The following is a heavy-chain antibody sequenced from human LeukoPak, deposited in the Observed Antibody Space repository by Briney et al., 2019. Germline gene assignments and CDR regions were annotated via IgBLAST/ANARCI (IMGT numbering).Heavy chain of an antibody. V-gene: IGHV3-53*01. D-gene: IGHD3-10*01. CDR3: ARDALTMVRGVRYYYYGMDV. CDR1: GFTVSSNY. Sequence: PGGSLRLSCAASGFTVSSNYMSWVRQAPGKGLEWVSVMYSGGSTYYADSVKGRFTISRDNSKNTLYLQMNSLRAEDTAVYYCARDALTMVRGVRYYYYGMDVWGQGTTVTVSS. CDR2: MYSGGST. J-gene: IGHJ6*02.